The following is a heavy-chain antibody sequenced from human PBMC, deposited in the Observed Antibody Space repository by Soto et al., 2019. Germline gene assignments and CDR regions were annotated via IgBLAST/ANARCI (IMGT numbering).Heavy chain of an antibody. CDR1: GYTFTSYG. CDR3: ARARPYGSGRYYYYGMDV. D-gene: IGHD3-10*01. J-gene: IGHJ6*04. Sequence: ASVKVSCKASGYTFTSYGISWVRQAPGQGLEWMGWISAYNGNTNYAQKLQGRVTMTTDTSTSTAYMELRSLRSDDTAVYYCARARPYGSGRYYYYGMDVWGKGNTVTVSS. CDR2: ISAYNGNT. V-gene: IGHV1-18*01.